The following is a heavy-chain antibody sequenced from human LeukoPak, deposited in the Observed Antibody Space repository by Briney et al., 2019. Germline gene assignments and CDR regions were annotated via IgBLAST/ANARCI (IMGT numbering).Heavy chain of an antibody. CDR2: ISATGGAT. J-gene: IGHJ5*01. V-gene: IGHV3-23*01. CDR1: GFSFGNYA. CDR3: VKDPRDTYGTNWFVS. Sequence: GGSLRLSCVASGFSFGNYAMSWVRQAPGKGLQWVSQISATGGATWYAGFARDRFTISRDNSKKTLYLQMSGLRVEDTAMYYCVKDPRDTYGTNWFVSWGQGTLLIVSS. D-gene: IGHD2-21*01.